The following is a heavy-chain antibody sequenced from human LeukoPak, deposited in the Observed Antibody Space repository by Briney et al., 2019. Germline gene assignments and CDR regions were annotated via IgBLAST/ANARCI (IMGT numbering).Heavy chain of an antibody. CDR1: GFTVSSNY. CDR2: IYSGGNT. V-gene: IGHV3-53*01. Sequence: GGSLRLSCAASGFTVSSNYMSWVRQAPGKGLEWVSVIYSGGNTYYADSVKGRFTISRDNSKNTVYFQLDSLRAEDTAVYYCARTIPYGSGRQHPGKCYFDYWGQGTLVTVSS. CDR3: ARTIPYGSGRQHPGKCYFDY. D-gene: IGHD3-10*01. J-gene: IGHJ4*02.